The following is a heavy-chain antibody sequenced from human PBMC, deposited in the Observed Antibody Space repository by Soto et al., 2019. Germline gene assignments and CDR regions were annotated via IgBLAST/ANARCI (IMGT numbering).Heavy chain of an antibody. CDR3: ARAYDILTGPQANWFER. V-gene: IGHV4-61*01. J-gene: IGHJ5*02. Sequence: SETPSLTCTVSGGSVSSGSYYWSGIRQPPGKGLEWIGYIYYSGSTNYNPSLKSRVTIAVDTSKNQFSLKLSSVTAADTAVYNCARAYDILTGPQANWFERWGQRTLVTVSS. CDR2: IYYSGST. CDR1: GGSVSSGSYY. D-gene: IGHD3-9*01.